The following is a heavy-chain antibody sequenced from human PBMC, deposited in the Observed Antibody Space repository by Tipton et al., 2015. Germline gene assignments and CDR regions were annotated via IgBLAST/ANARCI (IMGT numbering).Heavy chain of an antibody. V-gene: IGHV5-51*01. CDR1: GYSFSTYW. CDR3: ARSSPRVVVPATADGVFDI. D-gene: IGHD2-2*01. CDR2: IYPGDSDT. J-gene: IGHJ3*02. Sequence: QLVQSGAEVKKPGESLKISCKSSGYSFSTYWIAWVRQMPGKGLEWMGTIYPGDSDTRYSPSFQGQVTISADKSITTAYLQWSSLRTSDTAMYYCARSSPRVVVPATADGVFDIWGQGTLVTVSS.